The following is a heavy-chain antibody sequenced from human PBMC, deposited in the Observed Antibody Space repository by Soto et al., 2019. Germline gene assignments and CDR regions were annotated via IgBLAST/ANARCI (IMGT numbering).Heavy chain of an antibody. J-gene: IGHJ4*02. CDR1: GGSMRNYF. CDR3: AAGEASSRNLAPYYLDF. CDR2: IHYSGTT. V-gene: IGHV4-59*01. Sequence: ETLSLTCTVSGGSMRNYFWTWIRQPPGKGLEWIGYIHYSGTTSFFPSYNPSLRSRVAISEDTSKNQFSLKLLSVTTADTAVYFCAAGEASSRNLAPYYLDFWGQGTLVTVSS. D-gene: IGHD6-13*01.